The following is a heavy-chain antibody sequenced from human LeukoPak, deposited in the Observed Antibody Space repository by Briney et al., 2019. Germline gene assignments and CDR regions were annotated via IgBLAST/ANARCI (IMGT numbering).Heavy chain of an antibody. Sequence: PSETLSLTCAVYGGSFSGYYWSWIRQPPGKGLEWIGEINHSGSTNYNPSLKSRVTISVDTSKNQFSLKLSSVTAADTAVYYCASAVQLERRGFDYWGQGTLVTVSS. V-gene: IGHV4-34*01. CDR3: ASAVQLERRGFDY. CDR1: GGSFSGYY. J-gene: IGHJ4*02. D-gene: IGHD1-1*01. CDR2: INHSGST.